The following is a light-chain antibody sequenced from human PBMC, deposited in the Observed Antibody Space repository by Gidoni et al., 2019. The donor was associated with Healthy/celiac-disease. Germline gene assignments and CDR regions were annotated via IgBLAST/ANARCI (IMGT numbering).Light chain of an antibody. CDR1: QSVSSSD. CDR2: GAS. CDR3: QQYGSSPIT. J-gene: IGKJ5*01. Sequence: EIVLTQSPGTLSLSPGERATLSCRASQSVSSSDLAWYQQKPGQAPRLLIYGASSRATCIPDRFSGSGSGTDFTLTISRLVPEDFAVYYCQQYGSSPITFGQGTRLEIK. V-gene: IGKV3-20*01.